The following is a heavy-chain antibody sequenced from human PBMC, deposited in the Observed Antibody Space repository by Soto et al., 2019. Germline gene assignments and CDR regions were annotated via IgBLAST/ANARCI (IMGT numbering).Heavy chain of an antibody. D-gene: IGHD6-13*01. CDR1: GFTFSAYS. Sequence: EVQLVESGGGLVQPGGSLRLSCAASGFTFSAYSMNLVRQAPGKGLEWVSYISSRSSSIYYADSVKGRFTISRDNAKNSVYLQMNSLRAEYTAVYFCARGDHTNSFLFQPGGQGTLVTVSS. CDR3: ARGDHTNSFLFQP. J-gene: IGHJ1*01. CDR2: ISSRSSSI. V-gene: IGHV3-48*01.